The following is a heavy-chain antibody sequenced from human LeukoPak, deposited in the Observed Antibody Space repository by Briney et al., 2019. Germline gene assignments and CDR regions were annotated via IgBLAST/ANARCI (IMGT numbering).Heavy chain of an antibody. CDR2: INHSGST. CDR3: ARRYSSGWYIRW. J-gene: IGHJ4*02. Sequence: PSETLSLTCAVYGGSFSSYYWSWIRQPPGKGLEWIGEINHSGSTNYNPSLKSRVTISVDTSKNQFSLKLSSVTAADTAVYYCARRYSSGWYIRWWGQGTLVTVSS. CDR1: GGSFSSYY. V-gene: IGHV4-34*01. D-gene: IGHD6-19*01.